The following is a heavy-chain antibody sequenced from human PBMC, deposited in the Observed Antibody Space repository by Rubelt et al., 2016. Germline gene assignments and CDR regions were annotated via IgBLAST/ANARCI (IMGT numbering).Heavy chain of an antibody. Sequence: QVQLVQSGAEVKKPGASVKVSCKASGYTFTSYGISWVRQAPGQGLEWMGWISAYNGNTNYAQKLQGRVTMTTDTSTSTADMGLRSLRSDETAVYYCARGAEGIFGVVIPFDYWGQGNLVTVSS. CDR3: ARGAEGIFGVVIPFDY. J-gene: IGHJ4*02. CDR1: GYTFTSYG. V-gene: IGHV1-18*01. CDR2: ISAYNGNT. D-gene: IGHD3-3*01.